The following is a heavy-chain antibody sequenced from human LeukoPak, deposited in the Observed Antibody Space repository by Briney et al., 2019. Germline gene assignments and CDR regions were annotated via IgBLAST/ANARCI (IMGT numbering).Heavy chain of an antibody. CDR3: AKDKIRYFDWLIMPH. Sequence: GGSLRLSCAASGFTFSSYAMSWVRQAPGKGLEWVSAISGSGGSTYYADSVKGRFTISRDNSKNTLYLQMNSLRAEDTAVYYCAKDKIRYFDWLIMPHWGQGTLVTVSS. V-gene: IGHV3-23*01. J-gene: IGHJ4*02. CDR2: ISGSGGST. CDR1: GFTFSSYA. D-gene: IGHD3-9*01.